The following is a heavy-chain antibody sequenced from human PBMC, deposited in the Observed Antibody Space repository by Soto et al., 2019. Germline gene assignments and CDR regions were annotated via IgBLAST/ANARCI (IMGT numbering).Heavy chain of an antibody. CDR3: ARSTMIVVVIDYYYGMDV. J-gene: IGHJ6*02. CDR2: IIPIFGTA. Sequence: GASVKVSCKASGGTFSSYAISWVRQAPGQGLEWMGGIIPIFGTANYAQKLQGRVTITADESTSTAYMELSSLRSEDTAVYYCARSTMIVVVIDYYYGMDVWGQGTTVTVSS. V-gene: IGHV1-69*13. D-gene: IGHD3-22*01. CDR1: GGTFSSYA.